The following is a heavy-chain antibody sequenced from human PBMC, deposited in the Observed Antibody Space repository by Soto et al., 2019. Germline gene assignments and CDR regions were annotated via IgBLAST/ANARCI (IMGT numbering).Heavy chain of an antibody. J-gene: IGHJ1*01. CDR3: ARDHLGYCSGGSCPSFQH. Sequence: EVQLVESGGGLVQPGGSLRLSCAASGFTFSSYWMHWVRQAPGKGLVWVSRINSDGSSTSYADSVKGRFTISRDNAKKTLYLPMNSLRAEETAVYYCARDHLGYCSGGSCPSFQHWGQGTLVTVSS. V-gene: IGHV3-74*01. CDR2: INSDGSST. CDR1: GFTFSSYW. D-gene: IGHD2-15*01.